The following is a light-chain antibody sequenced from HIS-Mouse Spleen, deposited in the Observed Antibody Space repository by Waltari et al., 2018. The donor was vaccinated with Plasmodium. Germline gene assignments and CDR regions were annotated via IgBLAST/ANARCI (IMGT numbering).Light chain of an antibody. CDR2: KAS. V-gene: IGKV1-5*03. CDR1: QSISSL. Sequence: DIQMTQSPSTLSASVGDRVTISCRASQSISSLSAWYQQKPGKAPKLLNYKASSLESGVPSRFSGSGSGTVFTLTISSLQHDDFATYYCQQYNSYYTFGQGTKLEIK. CDR3: QQYNSYYT. J-gene: IGKJ2*01.